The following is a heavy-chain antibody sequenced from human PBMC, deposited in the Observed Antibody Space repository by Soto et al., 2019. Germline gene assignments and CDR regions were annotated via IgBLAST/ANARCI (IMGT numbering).Heavy chain of an antibody. CDR3: ARDYLSSALSLSYFDY. D-gene: IGHD3-22*01. V-gene: IGHV1-46*01. J-gene: IGHJ4*02. CDR1: GYDFVRHH. CDR2: INPSGGSA. Sequence: QVLLVQSGAEVTRPGASIKISCKTSGYDFVRHHIHWVRQAPGQGLEWMGFINPSGGSATHAQKFQDRLSMTRATSTSTVYMELSGLRSEDAAVYYCARDYLSSALSLSYFDYWGQGTLVTVSS.